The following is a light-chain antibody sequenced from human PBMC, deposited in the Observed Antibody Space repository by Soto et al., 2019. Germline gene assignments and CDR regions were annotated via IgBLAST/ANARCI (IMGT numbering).Light chain of an antibody. CDR1: SSNIGAGYD. V-gene: IGLV1-40*01. CDR3: QSYDSSLSYL. CDR2: GNS. Sequence: QSVLTQPPSVSGAPGQRVTISCTGSSSNIGAGYDVHWYQQLPGTAPKLLIYGNSNRPSGVPDRFSGSKSGTSASLAITGLQAEDEADYYCQSYDSSLSYLLGTGTKLTVL. J-gene: IGLJ1*01.